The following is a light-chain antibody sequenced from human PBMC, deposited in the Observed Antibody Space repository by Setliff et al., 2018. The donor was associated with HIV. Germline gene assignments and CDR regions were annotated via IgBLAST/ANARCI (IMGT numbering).Light chain of an antibody. J-gene: IGLJ1*01. V-gene: IGLV2-14*01. CDR2: EVS. Sequence: QSALAQPASVSGSPGQSITISCTGISSDVGGYNYVSWYQQHPGKAPKLMIYEVSNRPSGVSNRFSGSKSGNTASLTISGLQAEDEADYYCSSYTSIYTYVFGTGTKVTVL. CDR1: SSDVGGYNY. CDR3: SSYTSIYTYV.